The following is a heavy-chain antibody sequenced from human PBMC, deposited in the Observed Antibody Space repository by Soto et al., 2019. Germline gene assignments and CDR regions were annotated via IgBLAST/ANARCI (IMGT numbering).Heavy chain of an antibody. CDR3: ARDPFDCGDHCSSNY. CDR2: ISSSSSSK. J-gene: IGHJ4*02. D-gene: IGHD2-21*02. Sequence: EVQLVESGGGLVKPGGSLRLSCAASGFTFRKYRMKWVRQAPAKGLEWVSYISSSSSSKFYADSVKDRFTISRDNAKSLLYVQMNSLRAEDTAVYYCARDPFDCGDHCSSNYWGQGTRVTVSS. V-gene: IGHV3-21*06. CDR1: GFTFRKYR.